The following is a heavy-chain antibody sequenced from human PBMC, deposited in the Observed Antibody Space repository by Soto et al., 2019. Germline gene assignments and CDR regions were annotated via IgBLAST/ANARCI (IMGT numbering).Heavy chain of an antibody. Sequence: GTLSLSCAASVFDCSDHGMYWVRKAPGAGLEWVTVISYDGTAKYYKESAKRRFTTSRDNSKKTLYLQIDSLRVEDTAVYYCAKDEGRFLRNYFNYGIDVWGLGTTVTVSS. CDR2: ISYDGTAK. V-gene: IGHV3-30*18. D-gene: IGHD3-3*01. CDR3: AKDEGRFLRNYFNYGIDV. J-gene: IGHJ6*02. CDR1: VFDCSDHG.